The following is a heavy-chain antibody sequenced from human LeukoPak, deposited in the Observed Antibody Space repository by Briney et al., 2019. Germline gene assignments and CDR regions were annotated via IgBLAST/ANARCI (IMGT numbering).Heavy chain of an antibody. D-gene: IGHD6-13*01. CDR3: ARGRRMYSSSWYY. J-gene: IGHJ4*02. Sequence: PGGSLRLSCAASGFTFSSYGMHWVRQAPGKGLEWVAVISYDGSNKYYADSVKGRFTISRDNSKNTLYLQMNSLRAEDTAVYYCARGRRMYSSSWYYWGQGTLVTVSS. CDR2: ISYDGSNK. V-gene: IGHV3-30*03. CDR1: GFTFSSYG.